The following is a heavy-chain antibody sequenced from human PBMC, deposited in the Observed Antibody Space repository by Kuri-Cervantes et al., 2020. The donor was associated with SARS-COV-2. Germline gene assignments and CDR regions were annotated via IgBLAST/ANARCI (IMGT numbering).Heavy chain of an antibody. V-gene: IGHV3-49*04. J-gene: IGHJ4*02. CDR3: TTDYRAMVPQQPYPFDY. CDR2: IRSKAYGGTT. CDR1: GFTFGDYA. Sequence: GESLKISCTASGFTFGDYAMSWVRQAPGKGLEWVGFIRSKAYGGTTEYAASVKGRFTISRDDSKNTLYLQMNSLKTEDTAVYYCTTDYRAMVPQQPYPFDYWGQGTLVTVSS. D-gene: IGHD3-10*01.